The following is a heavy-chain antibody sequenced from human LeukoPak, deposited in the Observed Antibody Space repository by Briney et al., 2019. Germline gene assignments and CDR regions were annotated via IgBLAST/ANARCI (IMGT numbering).Heavy chain of an antibody. Sequence: SETLSLTCAVYGGSFSGYYWSWIRQPPGKGLEWIGEINHSGSTNYNPSLKSRVTISVDTSKNQFSLKLSSVTAADTAVYYCARMRVVAASSPFDYWGQGTLVTVSS. D-gene: IGHD2-15*01. CDR2: INHSGST. V-gene: IGHV4-34*01. J-gene: IGHJ4*02. CDR3: ARMRVVAASSPFDY. CDR1: GGSFSGYY.